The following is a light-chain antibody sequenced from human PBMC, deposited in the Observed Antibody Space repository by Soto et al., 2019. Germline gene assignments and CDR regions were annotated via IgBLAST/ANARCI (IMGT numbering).Light chain of an antibody. Sequence: QSVLTQPPSVSGAPGQRVTISCTGSSSNIGAGNAVHWYQQLPGTAPKLVIYSNTNRPSGVPDRFSGSKSATSASLAITGLQAEDEADYYCHSYDSSLGGSVFGGGTKVTVL. CDR1: SSNIGAGNA. CDR3: HSYDSSLGGSV. J-gene: IGLJ2*01. CDR2: SNT. V-gene: IGLV1-40*01.